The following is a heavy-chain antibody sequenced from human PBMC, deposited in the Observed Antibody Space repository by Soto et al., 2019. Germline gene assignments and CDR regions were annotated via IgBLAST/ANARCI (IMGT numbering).Heavy chain of an antibody. Sequence: PGGSLRLSCAASGFTFSNYAMSWVRQAPGKGLEWVSGISSSGGGTYYADSVKGRFTISRDKSKNTLYLQLTRLRAEDTAVYYYAIPPGGAPSRSRWYYFANGAQGALVPFPS. D-gene: IGHD1-26*01. CDR3: AIPPGGAPSRSRWYYFAN. J-gene: IGHJ4*02. CDR1: GFTFSNYA. V-gene: IGHV3-23*01. CDR2: ISSSGGGT.